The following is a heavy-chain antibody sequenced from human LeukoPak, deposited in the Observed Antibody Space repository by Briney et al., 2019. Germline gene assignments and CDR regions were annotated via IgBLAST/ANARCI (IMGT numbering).Heavy chain of an antibody. J-gene: IGHJ3*02. D-gene: IGHD2-15*01. Sequence: GGSLRLSCAASGFTVSNNYISWVRQAPGKGLEWVSVIYSGGTTYYADSVKGRFTISRDNSKNTVSLQTNSLRAEDTAVYYCARDGGDCSGGSCYSGAFDIWGQGTMVTVSS. CDR2: IYSGGTT. CDR1: GFTVSNNY. V-gene: IGHV3-53*01. CDR3: ARDGGDCSGGSCYSGAFDI.